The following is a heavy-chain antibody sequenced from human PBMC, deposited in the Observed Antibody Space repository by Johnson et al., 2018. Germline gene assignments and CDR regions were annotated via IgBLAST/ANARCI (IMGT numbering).Heavy chain of an antibody. CDR3: ANIDTSGRGAYFQY. V-gene: IGHV1-69*01. J-gene: IGHJ1*01. CDR2: IIPIFGTA. CDR1: GGTFSSYA. D-gene: IGHD3-22*01. Sequence: QVQLVESGAEVKKPGSSVKVSCKASGGTFSSYAISWVRQAPGQGLEWMGGIIPIFGTANYAQKFQGRVTITADESTSTAYLELSSRRSEDTAVYYGANIDTSGRGAYFQYWGQGTLVTVSS.